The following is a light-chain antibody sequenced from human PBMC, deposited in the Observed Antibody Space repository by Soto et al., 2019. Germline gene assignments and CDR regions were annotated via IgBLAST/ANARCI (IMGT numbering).Light chain of an antibody. CDR1: QSLLHTNGYNY. Sequence: DIVLTQSPLSLPVTPGEPASISCRSSQSLLHTNGYNYLDWYLQKPGQSPQLLIYLASIRASGVPDRSSGSGAGTNFTLKIRRVEAEDVGVYYCMQALQTSFTFGGGTKVEIK. CDR3: MQALQTSFT. V-gene: IGKV2-28*01. J-gene: IGKJ4*01. CDR2: LAS.